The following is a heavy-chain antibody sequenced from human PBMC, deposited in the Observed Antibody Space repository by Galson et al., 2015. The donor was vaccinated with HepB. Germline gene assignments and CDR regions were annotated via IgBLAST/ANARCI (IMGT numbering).Heavy chain of an antibody. CDR2: IRYDGSNK. Sequence: SLRLSCAASGFTFSSYGMHWVRQAPGKGLEWVAFIRYDGSNKYYADSVKGRFTISRDNSKNTLYLQMNSLRAEDTAVYYCANSEGGGYGDYLLPPSSTQKSWGQGTLVTVSS. CDR1: GFTFSSYG. D-gene: IGHD4-17*01. V-gene: IGHV3-30*02. CDR3: ANSEGGGYGDYLLPPSSTQKS. J-gene: IGHJ4*02.